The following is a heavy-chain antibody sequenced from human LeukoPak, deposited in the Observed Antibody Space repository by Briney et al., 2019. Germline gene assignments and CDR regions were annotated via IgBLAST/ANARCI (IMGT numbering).Heavy chain of an antibody. J-gene: IGHJ4*02. CDR2: IHPGSGET. D-gene: IGHD2-2*01. Sequence: ASVMVTCKASGYTFTGYYVHWVRQAPGQGLEWMGWIHPGSGETRYGQNFQGRVTLTRHTSINTAYMELSSLTSDDTAVYYCARWEIVPAAPDYWGQGTLVTVSS. CDR3: ARWEIVPAAPDY. V-gene: IGHV1-2*02. CDR1: GYTFTGYY.